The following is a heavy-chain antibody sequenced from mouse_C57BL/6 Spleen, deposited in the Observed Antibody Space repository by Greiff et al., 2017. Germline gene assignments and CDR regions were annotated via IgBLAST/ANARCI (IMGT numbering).Heavy chain of an antibody. Sequence: EVQLVESGPELVKPGASVKISCKASGYSFTGYYMHWVKQSSEKSLEWIGEINPSTGGTSYNQKFKGKATLTVDKSSSTAYMQLKSLTSEDSAVYYCASLRLGYWGQGTTLTVSS. CDR1: GYSFTGYY. CDR2: INPSTGGT. CDR3: ASLRLGY. J-gene: IGHJ2*01. V-gene: IGHV1-43*01.